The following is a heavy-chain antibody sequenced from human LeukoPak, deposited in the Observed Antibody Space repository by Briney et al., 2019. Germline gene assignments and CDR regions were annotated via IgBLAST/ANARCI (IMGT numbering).Heavy chain of an antibody. CDR1: GFTLSSYA. D-gene: IGHD6-19*01. J-gene: IGHJ4*02. CDR3: AKGGWLDD. CDR2: ISGTDGST. Sequence: GGSLRLSCAASGFTLSSYAMSWVRQAPGKGLEWVSAISGTDGSTHYADSVKGRFTISRDNSKNTLYLQMNSLRAEDTALYYCAKGGWLDDLGQGALVTVSS. V-gene: IGHV3-23*01.